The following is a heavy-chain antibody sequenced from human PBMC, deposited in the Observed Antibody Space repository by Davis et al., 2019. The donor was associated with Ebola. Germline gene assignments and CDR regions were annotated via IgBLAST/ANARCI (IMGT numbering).Heavy chain of an antibody. CDR1: GFTFGDYA. CDR3: TSPTFGSGRSDY. D-gene: IGHD1-26*01. CDR2: IRTKASGGTT. Sequence: PGGSLRLSCTASGFTFGDYAMSWFRQAPGKGLGWVGVIRTKASGGTTEHAASVKGRFTISRDDSKSIAYLQMNSLKTEDTAVYYCTSPTFGSGRSDYWGQGTLVTVSS. J-gene: IGHJ4*02. V-gene: IGHV3-49*03.